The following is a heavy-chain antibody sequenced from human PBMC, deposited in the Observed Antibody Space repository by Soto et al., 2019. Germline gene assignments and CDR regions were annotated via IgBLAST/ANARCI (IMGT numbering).Heavy chain of an antibody. V-gene: IGHV3-73*01. D-gene: IGHD2-15*01. J-gene: IGHJ4*02. CDR3: TRRDCSGGNCYSDFDF. CDR1: GFRFSGSD. CDR2: IKTKAESYAT. Sequence: ESGGGLVQPGGSLKLSCAASGFRFSGSDIHWVRQASGEGLEWVGRIKTKAESYATALAASVKGRFFMSRDDSKNTAYLEMNSLKTEDTALYYCTRRDCSGGNCYSDFDFWGQGALVTVSS.